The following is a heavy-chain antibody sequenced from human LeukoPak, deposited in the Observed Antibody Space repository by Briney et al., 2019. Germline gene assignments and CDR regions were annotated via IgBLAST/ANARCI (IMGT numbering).Heavy chain of an antibody. Sequence: PSETLSLTCTVSGGSISSGDYYWSWIRQPPGKGLEWIGYIYYSGSTYYNPSLKSRVTISVDTSKNQFSLKLSSVTAADTAVYYCARESLVVDGAFDIWGQGTMVTVSS. J-gene: IGHJ3*02. D-gene: IGHD2-2*01. CDR1: GGSISSGDYY. CDR3: ARESLVVDGAFDI. CDR2: IYYSGST. V-gene: IGHV4-30-4*08.